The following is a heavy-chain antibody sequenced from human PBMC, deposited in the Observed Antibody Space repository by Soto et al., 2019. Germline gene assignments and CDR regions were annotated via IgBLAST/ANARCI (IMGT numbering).Heavy chain of an antibody. D-gene: IGHD3-3*01. V-gene: IGHV3-15*07. CDR2: IKSKTAGGTT. CDR3: TTDGGYDFWSGYPVDYYYGMDV. J-gene: IGHJ6*02. Sequence: EVQLVESGGGLVQPGGSLRLSCAASGFTFSNAWMNWVRQAPGKGLEWVGRIKSKTAGGTTDYAAPVKGRFTISRDDSKNTLYLQMNSLKTEDTAVYYCTTDGGYDFWSGYPVDYYYGMDVWGQGTTVTVSS. CDR1: GFTFSNAW.